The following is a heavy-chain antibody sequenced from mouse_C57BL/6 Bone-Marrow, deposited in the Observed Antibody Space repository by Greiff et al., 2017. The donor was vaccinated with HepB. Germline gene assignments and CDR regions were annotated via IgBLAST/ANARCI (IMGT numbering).Heavy chain of an antibody. V-gene: IGHV1-85*01. Sequence: QVQLQQSGPELVKPGASVKLSCKASGYTFTSYDINWVKQRPGQGLEWIGWIYPRDGSTKYNEKFKGKATLTVDTSSSTAYMELHSLTSEDSAVYFCARCYYGNYLAYWGQVTLVTVSA. CDR3: ARCYYGNYLAY. J-gene: IGHJ3*01. CDR1: GYTFTSYD. CDR2: IYPRDGST. D-gene: IGHD2-1*01.